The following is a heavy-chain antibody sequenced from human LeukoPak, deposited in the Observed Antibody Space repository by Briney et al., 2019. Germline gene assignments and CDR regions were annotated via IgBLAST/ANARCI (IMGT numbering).Heavy chain of an antibody. J-gene: IGHJ4*02. CDR1: GYTLTELS. CDR2: FDPEDGET. V-gene: IGHV1-24*01. D-gene: IGHD3-22*01. Sequence: GASVKVSCKVSGYTLTELSMHWVRQAPGKGREWMGGFDPEDGETIYAQKFQGRVTMTEDTSTDTAYMELSSLRSEDTAVYYCATSVSGYSYFDYWGQGTLVTVSS. CDR3: ATSVSGYSYFDY.